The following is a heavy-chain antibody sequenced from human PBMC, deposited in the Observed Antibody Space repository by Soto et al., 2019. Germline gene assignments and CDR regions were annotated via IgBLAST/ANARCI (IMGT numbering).Heavy chain of an antibody. CDR2: ISAFNGNT. CDR3: ARDRGVAPPVAGNTHYYYYMDV. D-gene: IGHD6-19*01. J-gene: IGHJ6*03. CDR1: GYSFTNYG. Sequence: QDQLVQSGAEVKKPGASVTVSCKASGYSFTNYGITWVRQAPGQGREWLGWISAFNGNTHYAQKVQGRVTMTTDASTNKAYMELRSLRSDDTAVYYCARDRGVAPPVAGNTHYYYYMDVWGKGTTVTVSS. V-gene: IGHV1-18*01.